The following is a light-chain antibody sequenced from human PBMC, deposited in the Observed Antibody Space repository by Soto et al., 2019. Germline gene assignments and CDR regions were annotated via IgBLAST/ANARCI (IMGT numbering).Light chain of an antibody. CDR1: SSDVGGYNY. Sequence: QSALTQPASVSGSPGQSITISCTGTSSDVGGYNYVSWYQQHPGKAPKLMIYDVSNRPSVVSNRFSGSKSGNTASLTISGLQAEDEADYYCSSYTSSSTLLYVFGTGTQLTVL. CDR3: SSYTSSSTLLYV. J-gene: IGLJ1*01. CDR2: DVS. V-gene: IGLV2-14*01.